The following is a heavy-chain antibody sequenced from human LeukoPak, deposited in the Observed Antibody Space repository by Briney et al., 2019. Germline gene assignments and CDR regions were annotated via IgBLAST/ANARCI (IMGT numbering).Heavy chain of an antibody. CDR3: TKDPNGDYIGAFDP. CDR1: GFTFDDYG. Sequence: GGSLRLSCAASGFTFDDYGMSWVRQAPGKGLEWVSSITGNGGSAVYTDSVKGRFTTSRDNSKNTLYLQMNSLRAEDTALYYCTKDPNGDYIGAFDPWGQGTLVTVSS. CDR2: ITGNGGSA. V-gene: IGHV3-23*01. J-gene: IGHJ5*02. D-gene: IGHD4-17*01.